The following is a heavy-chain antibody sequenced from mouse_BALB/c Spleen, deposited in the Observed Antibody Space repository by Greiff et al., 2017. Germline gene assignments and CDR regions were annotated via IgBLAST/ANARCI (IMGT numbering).Heavy chain of an antibody. D-gene: IGHD2-1*01. V-gene: IGHV5-6*01. CDR1: GFTFSSYG. J-gene: IGHJ4*01. Sequence: EVQGVESGGDLVKPGGYLKLSCAASGFTFSSYGMSWVRQTPDKRLEWVATISSGGSYTYYPDSVKGRFTISRDNAKNTLYLQMSSLKSEDTAMYYCARHDYGNPFPYYYAMDYWGQGTSVTVSS. CDR3: ARHDYGNPFPYYYAMDY. CDR2: ISSGGSYT.